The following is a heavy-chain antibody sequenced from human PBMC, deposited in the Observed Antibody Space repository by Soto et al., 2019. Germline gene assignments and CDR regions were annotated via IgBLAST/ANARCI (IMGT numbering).Heavy chain of an antibody. CDR1: AYTFTSYA. J-gene: IGHJ4*02. V-gene: IGHV1-3*01. CDR2: INAGNAHT. CDR3: ARAERGPYAY. Sequence: ASVTVCSDAAAYTFTSYAVHGVRQATGQRLEWMGWINAGNAHTKYSQKFQGRVTITRDTSASTAYMQLSSLRSEDTAGYYCARAERGPYAYWVQGTIVNVSS. D-gene: IGHD2-2*01.